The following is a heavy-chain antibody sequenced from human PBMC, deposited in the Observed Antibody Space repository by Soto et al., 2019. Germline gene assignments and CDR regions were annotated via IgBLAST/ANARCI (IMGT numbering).Heavy chain of an antibody. Sequence: PGGSLRLSCAASGFTFSSYAMHWVRQAPGKGLEWVAVISYDGSNKYYADSVKGRFTISRDNAKNSVFLQMNSLRVEDTAVYYCVRDAGSLGYWGQGTLVTVSS. J-gene: IGHJ4*02. D-gene: IGHD3-10*01. CDR1: GFTFSSYA. V-gene: IGHV3-30-3*01. CDR3: VRDAGSLGY. CDR2: ISYDGSNK.